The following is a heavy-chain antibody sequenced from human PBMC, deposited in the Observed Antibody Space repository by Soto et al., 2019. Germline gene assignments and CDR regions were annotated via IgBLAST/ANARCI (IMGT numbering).Heavy chain of an antibody. CDR1: GYTFTSYG. D-gene: IGHD2-2*01. V-gene: IGHV1-18*01. CDR3: ARDEGYCSSTSCLTYYFDY. J-gene: IGHJ4*02. Sequence: EASVKVSCKASGYTFTSYGISWARQAPGQGLEWMGWISAYNGNTNYAQKLQGRVTMTTDTSTSTAYMELRSLRSDDTAVYYCARDEGYCSSTSCLTYYFDYWGQGTLVTVSS. CDR2: ISAYNGNT.